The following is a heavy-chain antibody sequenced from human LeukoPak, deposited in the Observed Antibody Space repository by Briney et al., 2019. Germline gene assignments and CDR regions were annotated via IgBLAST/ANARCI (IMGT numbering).Heavy chain of an antibody. CDR3: ARCRGYYSTCSFDI. Sequence: SETLSLTCAVSGGSISSGGFSSSWIRQPPEKGLEWIGYMYHSGSTYYNPSLKSRVTISEDRSKNQFSLKLSSVTAADTAVYYCARCRGYYSTCSFDIWGPGTLVTVSS. CDR1: GGSISSGGFS. D-gene: IGHD3-22*01. J-gene: IGHJ3*02. CDR2: MYHSGST. V-gene: IGHV4-30-2*01.